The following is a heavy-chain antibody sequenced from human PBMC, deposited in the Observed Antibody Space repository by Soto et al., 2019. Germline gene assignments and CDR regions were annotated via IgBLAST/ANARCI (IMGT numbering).Heavy chain of an antibody. CDR3: ARDHGRYFDWFPI. D-gene: IGHD3-9*01. V-gene: IGHV3-7*03. CDR2: IKQDGSEK. Sequence: PGGSLRLSCAASGFTFSSYWMSWVRQAPGKGLEWVANIKQDGSEKYYVDSVKGRFTISRDNAKNSLYLQMNSLRAEDTAVYYCARDHGRYFDWFPIWGQGTMVTVSS. J-gene: IGHJ3*02. CDR1: GFTFSSYW.